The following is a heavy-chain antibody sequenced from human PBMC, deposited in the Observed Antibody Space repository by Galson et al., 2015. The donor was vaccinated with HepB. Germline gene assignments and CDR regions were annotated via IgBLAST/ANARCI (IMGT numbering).Heavy chain of an antibody. Sequence: SLRLSCAASGFTFSSYAMSWVRQAPGKGLEWVSAISGSGGSTYYADSVKGRFTISRDNSKNTLYLQMNSLRAEDTAVYYCAKDPDSSGYNALHDAFDIWGQGTMVTVSS. J-gene: IGHJ3*02. CDR1: GFTFSSYA. V-gene: IGHV3-23*01. CDR3: AKDPDSSGYNALHDAFDI. D-gene: IGHD3-22*01. CDR2: ISGSGGST.